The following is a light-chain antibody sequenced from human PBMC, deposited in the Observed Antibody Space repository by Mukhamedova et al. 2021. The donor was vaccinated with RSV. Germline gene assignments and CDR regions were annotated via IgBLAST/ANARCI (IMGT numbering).Light chain of an antibody. CDR3: QSYDRSLTVI. Sequence: IGAGYDVHWYQQLPGTAPKLLIYVNNDRPSGVPDRFSASKSGASASLAITGLQAEDEAEYYCQSYDRSLTVIFGGGTKLTVL. V-gene: IGLV1-40*03. CDR1: IGAGYD. J-gene: IGLJ2*01. CDR2: VNN.